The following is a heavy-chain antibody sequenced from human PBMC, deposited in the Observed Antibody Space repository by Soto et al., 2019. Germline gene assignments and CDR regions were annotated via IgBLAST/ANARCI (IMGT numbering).Heavy chain of an antibody. V-gene: IGHV4-59*01. CDR3: ARLHSSSYYYRLAV. Sequence: SETLSLTCTVTGDFITSYYWTWIRQPPGKELEWIGKIYYSGSTNYNPSLKSRVTMSVDSSKTQFSLNLTSVTAADTAAYYCARLHSSSYYYRLAVWGQGISVLVSS. D-gene: IGHD6-6*01. CDR1: GDFITSYY. CDR2: IYYSGST. J-gene: IGHJ6*02.